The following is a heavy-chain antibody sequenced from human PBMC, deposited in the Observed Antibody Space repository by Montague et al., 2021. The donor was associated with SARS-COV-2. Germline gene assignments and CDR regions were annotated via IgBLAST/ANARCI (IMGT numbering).Heavy chain of an antibody. D-gene: IGHD3-22*01. V-gene: IGHV4-31*03. Sequence: TLSLTCTVSGGSISSGGYYWSWIRQHPGEGLEWIGYIYHTGSTHYXPSLKSRVTISKETSKNHFSLNLSSVTAADSAVYYCARGPGYYDSSGYSYDAFDIWGQGTKVTVSS. CDR3: ARGPGYYDSSGYSYDAFDI. CDR2: IYHTGST. CDR1: GGSISSGGYY. J-gene: IGHJ3*02.